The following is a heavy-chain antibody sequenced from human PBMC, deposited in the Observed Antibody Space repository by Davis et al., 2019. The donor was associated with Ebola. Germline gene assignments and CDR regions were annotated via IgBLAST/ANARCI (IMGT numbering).Heavy chain of an antibody. V-gene: IGHV5-10-1*04. J-gene: IGHJ5*02. D-gene: IGHD1-26*01. CDR1: GYSFTSYW. Sequence: GESLKISCKGSGYSFTSYWISWVRQMPGKGLEWMGRIDPSDSYTSYSPSFQGQVTISADKSISTAYLQWSSLKASETAMYYCARQGIGGSYPMNWFDPWGQGTLVTVSS. CDR2: IDPSDSYT. CDR3: ARQGIGGSYPMNWFDP.